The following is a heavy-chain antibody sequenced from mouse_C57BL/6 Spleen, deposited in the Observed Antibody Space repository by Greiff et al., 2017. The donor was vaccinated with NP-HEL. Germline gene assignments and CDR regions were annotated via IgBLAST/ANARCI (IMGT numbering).Heavy chain of an antibody. J-gene: IGHJ1*03. V-gene: IGHV3-6*01. CDR2: ISYDGSN. Sequence: ESGPGLVKPSQSLSLTCSVTGYSITSGYYWNWIRQFPGNKLEWMGYISYDGSNNYNPSLKNRISITRDTSKNQFFLKLNSVTTEDTATYYCARGPERYFDVWGTGTTVTVSS. CDR1: GYSITSGYY. CDR3: ARGPERYFDV.